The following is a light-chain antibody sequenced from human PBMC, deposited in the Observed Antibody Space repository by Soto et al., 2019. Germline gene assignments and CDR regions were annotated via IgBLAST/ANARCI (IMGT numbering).Light chain of an antibody. CDR3: QQYNNSPPRT. J-gene: IGKJ1*01. V-gene: IGKV3-15*01. CDR2: GAS. CDR1: QSVGSN. Sequence: EIEMTQSPATMSVSPGERVSLSCRASQSVGSNLAWYQHKFGQAPRLLIYGASVRATGIPARFSGSGSGTEFTLTISSLQSEDFAVYFCQQYNNSPPRTFGQGTKVAI.